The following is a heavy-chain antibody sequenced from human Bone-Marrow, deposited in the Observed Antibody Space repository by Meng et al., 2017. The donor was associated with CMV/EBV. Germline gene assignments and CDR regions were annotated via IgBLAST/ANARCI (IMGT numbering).Heavy chain of an antibody. CDR3: ARDRGYDFWSGYSSYYYYYYGMDV. J-gene: IGHJ6*02. CDR2: IRHDVRGN. D-gene: IGHD3-3*01. Sequence: GESLKISCVASGFIFSNYGMNWVRQVPGKGLEWVSFIRHDVRGNYYADSVKGRFTISRDNSKNTLYLQMNSLRAEDTAVYYCARDRGYDFWSGYSSYYYYYYGMDVWGQGTTVTVSS. CDR1: GFIFSNYG. V-gene: IGHV3-30*02.